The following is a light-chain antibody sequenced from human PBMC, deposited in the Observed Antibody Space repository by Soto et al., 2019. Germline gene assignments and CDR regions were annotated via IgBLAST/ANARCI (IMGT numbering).Light chain of an antibody. CDR3: SSYAGSNGGSV. J-gene: IGLJ1*01. V-gene: IGLV2-8*01. Sequence: QSALTQPHSASGSPGQSVTISCTGTSSDVGGYNYVSWYQQHPGKAPKLMIYEVSKRPSGVPDRFSGSKSGNTASLTVSGLQAEDEADYYCSSYAGSNGGSVFGTGTKLTVL. CDR1: SSDVGGYNY. CDR2: EVS.